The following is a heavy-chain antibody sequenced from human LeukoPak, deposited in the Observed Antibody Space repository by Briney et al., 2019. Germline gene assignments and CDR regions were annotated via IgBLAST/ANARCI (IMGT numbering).Heavy chain of an antibody. V-gene: IGHV4-39*01. D-gene: IGHD5-12*01. CDR1: GDSISSSNYY. J-gene: IGHJ4*02. CDR3: PRLGGEWLRFFDN. CDR2: IYHSGTT. Sequence: SETLSLTCTVSGDSISSSNYYWGWIRQPPGKGLGWIGSIYHSGTTYYNPSLKSRVTISADTSKDQFSLKLNSVTAAHTAVFYCPRLGGEWLRFFDNWGQGTLVTVS.